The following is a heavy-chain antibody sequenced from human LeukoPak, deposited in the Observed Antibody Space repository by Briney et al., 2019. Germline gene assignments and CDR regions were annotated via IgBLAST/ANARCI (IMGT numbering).Heavy chain of an antibody. J-gene: IGHJ4*02. CDR3: ARRSPYSTGWSSYFDY. CDR2: IYYSGST. CDR1: GGSISSYY. V-gene: IGHV4-59*12. D-gene: IGHD6-19*01. Sequence: SETLSLTCTVSGGSISSYYWSWIRQPPGKGLEWIGYIYYSGSTNYNPSLKSRVTISLDKSRNHFSLKLTSVTAAVSAVYYCARRSPYSTGWSSYFDYWGQSALVTVSS.